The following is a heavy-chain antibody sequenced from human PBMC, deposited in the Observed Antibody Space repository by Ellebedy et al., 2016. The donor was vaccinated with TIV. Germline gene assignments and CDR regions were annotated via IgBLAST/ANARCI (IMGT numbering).Heavy chain of an antibody. Sequence: GESLKISCAASGFTFRNYWMSWVRQAPGKGLEWVSAISGSGGSTYYADSVKGRFTISRDNSKNTLYLQMNSLRAEDTAVYYCANRIHCSSTSCHIGSYYYYYGMDVWGQGTTVTVSS. CDR2: ISGSGGST. J-gene: IGHJ6*02. CDR1: GFTFRNYW. CDR3: ANRIHCSSTSCHIGSYYYYYGMDV. D-gene: IGHD2-2*01. V-gene: IGHV3-23*01.